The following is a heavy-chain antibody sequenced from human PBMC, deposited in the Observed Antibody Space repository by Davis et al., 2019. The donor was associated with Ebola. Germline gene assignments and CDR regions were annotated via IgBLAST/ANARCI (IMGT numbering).Heavy chain of an antibody. J-gene: IGHJ4*02. D-gene: IGHD3-3*01. CDR3: ARSKYYDFWSGYPPFDY. CDR1: VYTFTSYG. Sequence: ASSVKVSCKASVYTFTSYGISWVRHAPGQRLEWMGWINAGNGNTKYSQKFQGRVTITRDTSASTAYMELSSLRSEDTAVYYCARSKYYDFWSGYPPFDYWGQGTLVTVSS. V-gene: IGHV1-3*01. CDR2: INAGNGNT.